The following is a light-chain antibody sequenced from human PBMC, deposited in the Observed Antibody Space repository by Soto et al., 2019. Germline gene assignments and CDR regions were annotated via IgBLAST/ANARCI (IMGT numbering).Light chain of an antibody. Sequence: QSVLTQPASVSGSPGQSITISCTGSSNDIGAYKYVSWYQQYPGKAPKLIIFEVSNRPSGVSNRFSGSKSGNTASLTIAGLQAEDEADYHCSSYTTGSTLCVFGGGTKV. V-gene: IGLV2-14*01. CDR3: SSYTTGSTLCV. CDR1: SNDIGAYKY. CDR2: EVS. J-gene: IGLJ1*01.